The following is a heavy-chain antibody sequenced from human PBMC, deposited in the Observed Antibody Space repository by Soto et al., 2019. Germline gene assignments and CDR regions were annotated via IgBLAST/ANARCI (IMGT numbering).Heavy chain of an antibody. V-gene: IGHV1-69*01. J-gene: IGHJ5*02. CDR3: ARGTTMIVVVRGGWFYP. CDR1: GGTFSSYA. Sequence: QVQLVQSGAEVKKPGSSVKVSCKASGGTFSSYAISWVRQAPGQGLEWMGGIIPIFGTANYAQKFQVRVTITADESTSTAYMELSSLRSEDTAVYYCARGTTMIVVVRGGWFYPWGQGTLVTVSS. D-gene: IGHD3-22*01. CDR2: IIPIFGTA.